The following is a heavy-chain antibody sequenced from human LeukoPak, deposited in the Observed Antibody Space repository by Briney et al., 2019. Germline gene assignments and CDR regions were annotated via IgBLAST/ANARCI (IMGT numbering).Heavy chain of an antibody. CDR2: ISSSGSTI. J-gene: IGHJ4*02. D-gene: IGHD3-22*01. Sequence: SGGSLRLSCAASGFTFSSYAMSWVRQAPGKGLEWVSYISSSGSTIYYADSVKGRFTISRDNAKNSLYLQMNSLRAEDTAVYYCARELPYYDSSGYYHTFDYWGQGTLVTVSS. V-gene: IGHV3-48*03. CDR3: ARELPYYDSSGYYHTFDY. CDR1: GFTFSSYA.